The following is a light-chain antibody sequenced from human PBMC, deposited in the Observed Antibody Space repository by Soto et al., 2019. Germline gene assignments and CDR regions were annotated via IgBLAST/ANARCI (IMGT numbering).Light chain of an antibody. V-gene: IGLV2-23*02. Sequence: QSVLTQPASVSGSPGQSITISCFGNASGVGKYNHVSWYQQHPGKVPRLIIYEVTKRPPGVSDRFSGSQSGNTASLTISGLQAEDAANYYCFASTGPVLLMIFGGGTKLTVL. CDR1: ASGVGKYNH. CDR3: FASTGPVLLMI. J-gene: IGLJ2*01. CDR2: EVT.